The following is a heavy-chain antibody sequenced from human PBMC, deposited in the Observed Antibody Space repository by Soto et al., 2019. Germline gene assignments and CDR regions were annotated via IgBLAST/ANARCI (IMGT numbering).Heavy chain of an antibody. Sequence: ASVKVSCKASGYTFTNYGISWVRQAPGQGLEWMGWISGYNGDSNYAQKFQGRVSMTMDTSTGTAYMELRSLTSDDTAVYYCAKNGQPPYYYYGLDVWGQGTKVTVSS. V-gene: IGHV1-18*01. D-gene: IGHD2-8*01. CDR2: ISGYNGDS. CDR3: AKNGQPPYYYYGLDV. CDR1: GYTFTNYG. J-gene: IGHJ6*02.